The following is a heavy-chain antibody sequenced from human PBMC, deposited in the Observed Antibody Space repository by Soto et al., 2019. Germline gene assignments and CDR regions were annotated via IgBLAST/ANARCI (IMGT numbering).Heavy chain of an antibody. CDR1: GGSISSGDYY. Sequence: QVQLQESGPGLVKPSQTLSLTCTVSGGSISSGDYYWSWIRQPPGKGLEWIGYIYYSGGTYYNPALQHRVAISVDTSKTQFSLRLSSVTAADTAVYYCARLVQLLQGRWFDPWGQGTLVTVSS. D-gene: IGHD2-15*01. CDR3: ARLVQLLQGRWFDP. CDR2: IYYSGGT. V-gene: IGHV4-30-4*01. J-gene: IGHJ5*02.